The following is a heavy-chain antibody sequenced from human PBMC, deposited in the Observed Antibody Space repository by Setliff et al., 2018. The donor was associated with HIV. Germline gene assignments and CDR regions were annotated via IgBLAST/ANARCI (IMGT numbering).Heavy chain of an antibody. CDR1: GGSVNDFY. J-gene: IGHJ4*02. Sequence: ASETLSLTCTVSGGSVNDFYCNWIRQPPGKGPEWIGYIHSSGSTIYNPSLKRRLTISVDTSTNQFSLRVTSVTAADTAIYYCARLKIYEGTSKLSTFMRGVARKYYFESWGQGKLVTVSS. CDR3: ARLKIYEGTSKLSTFMRGVARKYYFES. D-gene: IGHD3-16*02. CDR2: IHSSGST. V-gene: IGHV4-4*08.